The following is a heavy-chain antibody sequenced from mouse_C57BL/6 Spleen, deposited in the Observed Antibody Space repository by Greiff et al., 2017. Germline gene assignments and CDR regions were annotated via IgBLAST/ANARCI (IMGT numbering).Heavy chain of an antibody. Sequence: DVMLVESGGGLVKPGGSLKLSCAASGFTFSDYGMHWVRQAPEKGLEWVAYISSGSSTIYYADTVKGRFTISRDNAKNTLFLQMTSLRSEDTAMYYCPRGIKYYCDYWGQGTTLTVSS. CDR2: ISSGSSTI. CDR1: GFTFSDYG. V-gene: IGHV5-17*01. CDR3: PRGIKYYCDY. J-gene: IGHJ2*01. D-gene: IGHD2-4*01.